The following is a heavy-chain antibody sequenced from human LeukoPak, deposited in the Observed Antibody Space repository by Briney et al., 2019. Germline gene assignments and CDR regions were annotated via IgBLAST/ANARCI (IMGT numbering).Heavy chain of an antibody. CDR1: GLTVSKNY. J-gene: IGHJ4*02. CDR3: ARTPLYSCGGDCSFDY. CDR2: IYSGGST. D-gene: IGHD2-21*02. Sequence: GGSLRLSCAASGLTVSKNYMSWVRQAPGKGLESVSVIYSGGSTSYADSVKGRFTISRDNSKNTLYLQMNSLRVEDTAMYYCARTPLYSCGGDCSFDYWGQGTLVTVSS. V-gene: IGHV3-66*01.